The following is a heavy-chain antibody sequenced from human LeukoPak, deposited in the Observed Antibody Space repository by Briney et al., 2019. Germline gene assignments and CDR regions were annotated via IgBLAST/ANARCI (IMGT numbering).Heavy chain of an antibody. Sequence: GGSLRLSCTASGFTFGDYAMSWVHQAPGKGLEWVGFIRSKAYGGTTEYAASVKGRFTISRDDSKSIAYLQMNSLKTEDTAVYYCTRVQGSSTSWGQGTLVTVSS. V-gene: IGHV3-49*04. CDR1: GFTFGDYA. CDR2: IRSKAYGGTT. D-gene: IGHD2-2*01. J-gene: IGHJ4*02. CDR3: TRVQGSSTS.